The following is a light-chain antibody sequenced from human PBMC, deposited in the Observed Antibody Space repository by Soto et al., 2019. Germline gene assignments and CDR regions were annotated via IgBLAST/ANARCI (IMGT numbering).Light chain of an antibody. Sequence: EIVLTQSPGTLSLSPGERATLSCRASQSLSSNYLAWYQQKPGQAPRLLIYGASSRATGIPDRFSGSGSGTDFTLTISRLEPEDFAVYSCQQYGSSPLTFGGGTKVEIK. CDR3: QQYGSSPLT. V-gene: IGKV3-20*01. CDR2: GAS. CDR1: QSLSSNY. J-gene: IGKJ4*01.